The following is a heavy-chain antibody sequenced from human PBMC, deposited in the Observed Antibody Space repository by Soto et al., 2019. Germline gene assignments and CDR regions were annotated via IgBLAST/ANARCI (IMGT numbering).Heavy chain of an antibody. CDR1: GFNFYTRW. CDR2: IKEDGSEK. J-gene: IGHJ6*02. V-gene: IGHV3-7*05. Sequence: GGSLRLSCAASGFNFYTRWMDWVRQAPGKGLEWVANIKEDGSEKYYVDSVKGRFTIFRDNARNTLYLQMNSLRVEDTAVYYCSKANGGTNYYYYYGMDVWGQGTTVTVSS. D-gene: IGHD3-16*01. CDR3: SKANGGTNYYYYYGMDV.